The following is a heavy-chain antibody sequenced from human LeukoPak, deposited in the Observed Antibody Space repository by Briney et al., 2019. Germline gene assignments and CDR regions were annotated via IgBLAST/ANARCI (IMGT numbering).Heavy chain of an antibody. CDR3: ARGGTTFFDY. V-gene: IGHV4-59*01. CDR2: IYYSGST. CDR1: GGSINNYY. J-gene: IGHJ4*02. Sequence: PSETLSLTCTVSGGSINNYYWSWIRQPAGKGLEWIGYIYYSGSTNYNPSLKSRVTISVDTSKNQFSLKLSSVTAADTAVYYCARGGTTFFDYWGQGTLVTVSS. D-gene: IGHD1-7*01.